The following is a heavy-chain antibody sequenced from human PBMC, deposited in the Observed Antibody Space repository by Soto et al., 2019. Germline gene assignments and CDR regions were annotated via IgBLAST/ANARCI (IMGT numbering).Heavy chain of an antibody. D-gene: IGHD6-19*01. CDR2: ISGSGGST. V-gene: IGHV3-23*01. J-gene: IGHJ4*02. Sequence: GSLRLSCAASGFTFSSYAMSWVRQAPGKGLEWVSAISGSGGSTYYADSVKGRFTISRDNSKNTLYLQMNSLRAEDTAVYYCAKDRGKQQWLDYWGQGTLVTVSS. CDR3: AKDRGKQQWLDY. CDR1: GFTFSSYA.